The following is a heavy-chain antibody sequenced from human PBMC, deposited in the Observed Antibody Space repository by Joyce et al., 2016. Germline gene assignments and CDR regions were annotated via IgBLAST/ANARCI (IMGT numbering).Heavy chain of an antibody. J-gene: IGHJ5*02. CDR2: ISPVFGRT. D-gene: IGHD3-10*01. V-gene: IGHV1-69*12. CDR3: ARGGGFGELAPVNFFHP. Sequence: QVQLVQSGAEVKKPGSSMKVSCKSGGTFSTYSFSGVRQAPGQGLEWMGGISPVFGRTHYAQKFEDRVTLTADESTRTIYIELSSLTSEDTAIYYCARGGGFGELAPVNFFHPWGQGTLVTVSS. CDR1: GGTFSTYS.